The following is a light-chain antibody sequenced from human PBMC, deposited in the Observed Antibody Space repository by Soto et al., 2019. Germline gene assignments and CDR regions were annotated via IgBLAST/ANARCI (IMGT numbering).Light chain of an antibody. Sequence: QSVLTQPRSVSRSPGQSVTISCTGTSSDVGGYTYVSWYQQHPGKAPKLIIYGVNKRPSGVPDRFSGSKSGNAASLTISGLQAEDEADYYCCSYAGTPYVFGSGTKVTVL. CDR1: SSDVGGYTY. CDR2: GVN. V-gene: IGLV2-11*01. CDR3: CSYAGTPYV. J-gene: IGLJ1*01.